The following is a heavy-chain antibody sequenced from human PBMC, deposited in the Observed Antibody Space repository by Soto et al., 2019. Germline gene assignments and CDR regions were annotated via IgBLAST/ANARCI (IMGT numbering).Heavy chain of an antibody. V-gene: IGHV3-23*01. D-gene: IGHD6-6*01. CDR3: ARDADGARVAACAYWF. CDR1: GFTFSDSA. Sequence: EGASRRLCAPYGFTFSDSAMSWVRQAPGKGLEWVSSISETGLSTYYADSVQGRFTISRDNSKNTLYLQMNSLRVDDTAVYTCARDADGARVAACAYWF. CDR2: ISETGLST. J-gene: IGHJ5*01.